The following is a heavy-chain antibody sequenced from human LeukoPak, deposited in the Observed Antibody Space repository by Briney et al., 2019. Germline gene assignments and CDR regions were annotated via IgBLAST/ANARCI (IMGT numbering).Heavy chain of an antibody. Sequence: GGSLRLSCAASGFTFDDYGMSWVRQAPGKGLEWVSGINWNGGSTGYADSVKGRFTISRDNAKNSLYLQMNSLRAEDTAVYYCARWRDYYDSSGYSDAFDIWGQGTMVTVSS. CDR1: GFTFDDYG. J-gene: IGHJ3*02. V-gene: IGHV3-20*04. CDR3: ARWRDYYDSSGYSDAFDI. CDR2: INWNGGST. D-gene: IGHD3-22*01.